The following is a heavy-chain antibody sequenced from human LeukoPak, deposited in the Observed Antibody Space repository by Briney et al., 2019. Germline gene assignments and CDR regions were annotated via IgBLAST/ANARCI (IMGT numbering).Heavy chain of an antibody. CDR1: GFTFNSYY. CDR3: AREDFGVDY. D-gene: IGHD3-10*01. J-gene: IGHJ4*02. Sequence: PGGSLRLSCAASGFTFNSYYMNWVRQAPGKGLVWVSRINRDGSDTIYADSVKGRFTISRDNAKNTLFLQMNSLRAEDTAVYYYAREDFGVDYWGQGTLVTVSS. CDR2: INRDGSDT. V-gene: IGHV3-74*01.